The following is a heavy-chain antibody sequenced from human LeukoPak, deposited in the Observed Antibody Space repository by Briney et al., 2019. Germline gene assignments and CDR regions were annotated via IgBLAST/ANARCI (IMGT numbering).Heavy chain of an antibody. V-gene: IGHV3-11*01. CDR1: GFTFSDYY. D-gene: IGHD3-3*01. CDR3: ARDTHHYDFRSGYYNWSDP. CDR2: ISSSGSTI. J-gene: IGHJ5*02. Sequence: GGSLRLSCAASGFTFSDYYMSWIRQAPGKGLEWVSYISSSGSTIYYADSVKGRFTISRDNAKNSLYLQMNSLRAEDTAVYYCARDTHHYDFRSGYYNWSDPWGQGTLVTVSS.